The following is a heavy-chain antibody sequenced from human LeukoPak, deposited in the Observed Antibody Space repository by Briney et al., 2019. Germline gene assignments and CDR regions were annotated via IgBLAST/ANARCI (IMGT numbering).Heavy chain of an antibody. CDR3: AKYVIGVPLDY. V-gene: IGHV3-23*01. CDR1: GFTFSSYA. CDR2: IIGSGGST. D-gene: IGHD2-21*01. Sequence: PGGSLRLSCVASGFTFSSYAMSWVRQAPGKGLEWVSAIIGSGGSTDYADSVKGRFTISRDNSKNTLYLQMNSLRAEDTAVYYCAKYVIGVPLDYWGQGTLVTDSS. J-gene: IGHJ4*02.